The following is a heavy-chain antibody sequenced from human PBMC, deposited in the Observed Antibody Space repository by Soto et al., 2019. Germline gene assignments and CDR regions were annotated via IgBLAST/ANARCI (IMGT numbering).Heavy chain of an antibody. D-gene: IGHD6-13*01. Sequence: QVQLQESGPGLVKPSGTLSLTCAVSGDSISSTNSWSWVRQPPGKGLEWIGEIYHSGNTNYNPSLKSRVILSVDKSKNQFFLKVNSVTVADTAVYYCARGERQQQRDTWGRGILVTVSS. CDR1: GDSISSTNS. V-gene: IGHV4-4*02. CDR3: ARGERQQQRDT. CDR2: IYHSGNT. J-gene: IGHJ5*02.